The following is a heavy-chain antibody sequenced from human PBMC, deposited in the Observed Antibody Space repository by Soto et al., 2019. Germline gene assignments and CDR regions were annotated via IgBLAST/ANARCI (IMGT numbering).Heavy chain of an antibody. J-gene: IGHJ6*02. CDR2: ISYDGTNK. Sequence: GGSLRLSCAASGFTFSSYAMRWVRQAPGRGLEWGAVISYDGTNKYSAHSVKGRFTISRDNSKNTLYLQMNSLRAEDTAVYYCARDFSSSWYNYYYYRMDVWGQGNTVTVSS. CDR3: ARDFSSSWYNYYYYRMDV. CDR1: GFTFSSYA. V-gene: IGHV3-30-3*01. D-gene: IGHD6-13*01.